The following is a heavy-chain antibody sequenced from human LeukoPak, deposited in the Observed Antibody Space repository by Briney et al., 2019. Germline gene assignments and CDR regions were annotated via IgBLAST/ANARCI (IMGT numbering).Heavy chain of an antibody. V-gene: IGHV1-69*04. J-gene: IGHJ4*02. CDR1: GGTFDNYA. CDR2: IIPMLGKT. CDR3: ARGLFGGFAAAPFDH. Sequence: SVKVSCKASGGTFDNYAVNWVREAPGLGLEWMGRIIPMLGKTNSAQKFQDRVTFTADKSTGTAYMELTHLRPDDTAVYFCARGLFGGFAAAPFDHWGQGTLVTVSS. D-gene: IGHD2-2*01.